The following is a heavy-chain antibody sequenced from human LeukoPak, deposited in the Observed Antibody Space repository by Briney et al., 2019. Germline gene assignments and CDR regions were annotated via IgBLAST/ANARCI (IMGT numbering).Heavy chain of an antibody. J-gene: IGHJ4*02. V-gene: IGHV3-30*02. Sequence: PGGSLRLSCAASGFTFSSYGMHWVRQAPGKGLEWVAFIRYDGSNKYYADSVKGRFTISRDNSKNTLYLQMNSLRAEDTAVYYCARDSAMYSSSLDYWGQGTLVTVSS. CDR2: IRYDGSNK. CDR1: GFTFSSYG. D-gene: IGHD6-13*01. CDR3: ARDSAMYSSSLDY.